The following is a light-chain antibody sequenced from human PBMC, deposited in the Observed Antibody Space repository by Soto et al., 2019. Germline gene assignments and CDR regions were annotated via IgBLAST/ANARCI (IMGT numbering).Light chain of an antibody. CDR3: QQYDSYPLT. J-gene: IGKJ4*01. Sequence: DIQMTQSPSTLSASVGDRVTITCRASQTISSWLAWYQQKPGQAPKLLIYKASSLESGVPFRFSGSGSGTEFTLTISDLQPDDFATYWCQQYDSYPLTFGGGTKLQIK. CDR1: QTISSW. V-gene: IGKV1-5*03. CDR2: KAS.